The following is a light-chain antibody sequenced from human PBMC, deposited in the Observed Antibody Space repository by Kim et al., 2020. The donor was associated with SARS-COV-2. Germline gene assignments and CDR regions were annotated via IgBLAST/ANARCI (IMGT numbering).Light chain of an antibody. CDR1: QSINSW. CDR3: QQYNTYSPWT. J-gene: IGKJ1*01. CDR2: KAS. V-gene: IGKV1-5*03. Sequence: DIQMTQSPSTLSASVGDRVTITCRASQSINSWLAWYQQKPGKAPKLLIYKASSLQSGVPSRFSGSGSGTEFTLTISSLQPDDFAIYFCQQYNTYSPWTFGQGTKLEI.